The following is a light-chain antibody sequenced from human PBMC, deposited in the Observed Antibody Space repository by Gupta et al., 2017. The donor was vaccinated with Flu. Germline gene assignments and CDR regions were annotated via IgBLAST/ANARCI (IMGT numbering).Light chain of an antibody. J-gene: IGLJ1*01. V-gene: IGLV2-14*01. CDR3: SSYTSSTFYV. CDR2: EVS. Sequence: QSALPQPASVSGSPGQSIAISCTGTSSDVGAYNFVSWYQQHPGKAPKLMIYEVSNRPSGVSNRFSGSKSGNTASLTISGLQAEDEADYYCSSYTSSTFYVFGTGTKVTVL. CDR1: SSDVGAYNF.